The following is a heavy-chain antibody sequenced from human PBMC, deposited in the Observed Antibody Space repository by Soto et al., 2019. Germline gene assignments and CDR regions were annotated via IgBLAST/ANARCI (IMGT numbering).Heavy chain of an antibody. CDR1: GYTFTSYG. J-gene: IGHJ4*02. Sequence: GASVKVSCKASGYTFTSYGISWVRQAPGQGLEWMGWISTYNGNTNYAQKLQGRVTMTTDTSTSTAYMELRSLRSDDTAVYYCARAPLTSGYYLLHLDYWGQGTLVTVSS. V-gene: IGHV1-18*01. D-gene: IGHD3-22*01. CDR3: ARAPLTSGYYLLHLDY. CDR2: ISTYNGNT.